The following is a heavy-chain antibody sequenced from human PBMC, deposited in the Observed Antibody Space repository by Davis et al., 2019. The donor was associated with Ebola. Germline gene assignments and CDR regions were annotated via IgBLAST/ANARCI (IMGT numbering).Heavy chain of an antibody. Sequence: HSQTLSLTCAISGDSVSSNSAAWHWIRQSPSRGLEWLGRTYYRSKWYNDYAISVKSRITINPDTSKNQFSLQLNSVTPEDTAVYYCARGSHNSGWYWGQGTPVTVSS. D-gene: IGHD6-19*01. J-gene: IGHJ4*02. CDR3: ARGSHNSGWY. CDR2: TYYRSKWYN. CDR1: GDSVSSNSAA. V-gene: IGHV6-1*01.